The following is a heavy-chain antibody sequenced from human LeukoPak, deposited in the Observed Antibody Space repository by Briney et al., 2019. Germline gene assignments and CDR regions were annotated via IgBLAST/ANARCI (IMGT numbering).Heavy chain of an antibody. J-gene: IGHJ4*02. V-gene: IGHV1-18*01. CDR1: GYTSTSYG. Sequence: ASVKVSCKASGYTSTSYGISWVRQAPGQGLEWMGWISAYNGNTNYAQKLQGRVTMTTDTSTSTAYMELRSLRSDDTAVYYCARAALRTNGYSGYDLNYYFDYWGQGTLVTVSS. D-gene: IGHD5-12*01. CDR3: ARAALRTNGYSGYDLNYYFDY. CDR2: ISAYNGNT.